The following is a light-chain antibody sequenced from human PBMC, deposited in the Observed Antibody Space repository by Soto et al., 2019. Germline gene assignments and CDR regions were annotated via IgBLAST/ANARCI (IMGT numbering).Light chain of an antibody. V-gene: IGKV3-11*01. J-gene: IGKJ4*01. CDR3: QQRHNWPPIT. CDR1: QSIATS. CDR2: DAS. Sequence: EVVLTQSPATLSLSPGERATLSCRASQSIATSLAWYQQRLGQAPRLLNYDASNRATGIPARFSGSGSGTDFILTTSSVEPEDFAVYYCQQRHNWPPITFAGGTKVEIK.